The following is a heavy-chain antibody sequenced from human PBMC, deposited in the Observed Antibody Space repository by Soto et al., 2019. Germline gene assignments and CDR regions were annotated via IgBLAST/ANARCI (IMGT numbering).Heavy chain of an antibody. D-gene: IGHD6-13*01. CDR1: VFIFRIFT. V-gene: IGHV3-21*04. CDR2: ISSNSAYI. J-gene: IGHJ5*02. Sequence: GWFLLLPCASSVFIFRIFTMNWVRQAPGNGLEWVSTISSNSAYIYYTDALRGRFTISIDNAKNSLHLQMNSLRAEDTAVYYCTRYASRDSSARGWFDPWGPGTMVTVSS. CDR3: TRYASRDSSARGWFDP.